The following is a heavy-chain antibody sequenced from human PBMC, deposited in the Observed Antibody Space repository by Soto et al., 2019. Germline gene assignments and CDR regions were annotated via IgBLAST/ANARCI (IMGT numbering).Heavy chain of an antibody. J-gene: IGHJ4*02. D-gene: IGHD4-17*01. CDR2: VSGSGCSI. Sequence: EVQLLESGGGLVQPGGSLRLSCAASGFTFSSYAMSWVRQAPGKGLEWVSGVSGSGCSIYYADSVKGRFTISRYNSKKTLDLQMNSLRAEDTAVYYCAECSEVLPTDCFDYWGQGTLVTVSS. V-gene: IGHV3-23*01. CDR3: AECSEVLPTDCFDY. CDR1: GFTFSSYA.